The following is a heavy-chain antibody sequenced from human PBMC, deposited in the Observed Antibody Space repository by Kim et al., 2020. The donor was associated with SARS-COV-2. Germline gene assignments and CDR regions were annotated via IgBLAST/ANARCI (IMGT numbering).Heavy chain of an antibody. V-gene: IGHV1-24*01. CDR1: GYTLTELS. CDR3: VGYSSSSTYYYGMDV. CDR2: FDPEDGET. Sequence: ASVKVSCKVSGYTLTELSMHWVRQAPGKGLEWMGGFDPEDGETIYAQKFQGRVTMTEDTSTDTAYMELSSLRSEDTAVYYCVGYSSSSTYYYGMDVWGQGTTVTVSS. D-gene: IGHD6-6*01. J-gene: IGHJ6*02.